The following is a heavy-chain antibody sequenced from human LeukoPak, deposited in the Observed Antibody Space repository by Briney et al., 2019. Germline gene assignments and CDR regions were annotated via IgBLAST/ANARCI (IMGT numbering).Heavy chain of an antibody. J-gene: IGHJ4*02. D-gene: IGHD3-10*01. V-gene: IGHV3-33*06. Sequence: GRALRLSGIAAGFNVSTYGMQWVRQAPGKGGERVAHIWYDENKKNYAESLKGRLIISRDNSKNTVYLQMNSLRVEDTAVYCCAKNLAPFGSGAFVDYWGQGTLVTVSS. CDR1: GFNVSTYG. CDR3: AKNLAPFGSGAFVDY. CDR2: IWYDENKK.